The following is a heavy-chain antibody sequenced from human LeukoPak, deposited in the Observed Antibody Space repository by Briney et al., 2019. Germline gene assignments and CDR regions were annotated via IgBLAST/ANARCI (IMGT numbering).Heavy chain of an antibody. D-gene: IGHD4-17*01. CDR2: LSGTGDIT. J-gene: IGHJ4*02. V-gene: IGHV3-23*01. Sequence: GGSLRLSCAASGFTFSSYAMSWVRQAPGKGLEWVSGLSGTGDITYYADSVKGRFTVSRDNSKNTLYLQMNSLRVEDTAVYYCAKDPTSYGDYPYWGQGTLVTVSS. CDR1: GFTFSSYA. CDR3: AKDPTSYGDYPY.